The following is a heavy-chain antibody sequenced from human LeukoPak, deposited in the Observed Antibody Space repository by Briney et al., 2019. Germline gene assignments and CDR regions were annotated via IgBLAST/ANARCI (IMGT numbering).Heavy chain of an antibody. CDR1: GGSISSGSYY. V-gene: IGHV4-61*02. CDR2: IYTSGST. Sequence: PSETLSLTCTVSGGSISSGSYYWSWIRQPAGKGLEWIGRIYTSGSTNYNPSLKSRVTISVDTSKNQFSLKLSSVTAADTAVYYCGRASIFWGFSFGDYWGQGTLVTVSS. D-gene: IGHD3-3*01. CDR3: GRASIFWGFSFGDY. J-gene: IGHJ4*02.